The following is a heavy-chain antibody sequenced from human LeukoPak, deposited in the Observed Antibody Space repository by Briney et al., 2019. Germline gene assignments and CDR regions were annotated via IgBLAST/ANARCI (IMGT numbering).Heavy chain of an antibody. CDR3: ARHLNRRTMIVSNWFDP. D-gene: IGHD3-22*01. Sequence: PSETLSLTCTVSGYSISSGYYWGWIRQPPGKGLEWIGSISHSGSPYYNPSLKSRVTISVHTSKNQFSLKLSSVTAADTAVYYCARHLNRRTMIVSNWFDPWGQGTLVTVSS. J-gene: IGHJ5*02. CDR1: GYSISSGYY. CDR2: ISHSGSP. V-gene: IGHV4-38-2*02.